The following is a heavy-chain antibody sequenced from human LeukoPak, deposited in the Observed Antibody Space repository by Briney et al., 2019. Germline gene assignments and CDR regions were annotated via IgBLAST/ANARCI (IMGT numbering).Heavy chain of an antibody. CDR3: ARGLRRVVPAAAVQH. J-gene: IGHJ1*01. D-gene: IGHD2-2*01. V-gene: IGHV4-34*01. Sequence: SETLSLTCAVYGGSFSGYYWSWIRQPPGKGLEWIGEINHSGSTNYNPSLKSRVTISVDTSKNQFSLKLSSVTAADTAVYYCARGLRRVVPAAAVQHWGQGTLVTVSS. CDR2: INHSGST. CDR1: GGSFSGYY.